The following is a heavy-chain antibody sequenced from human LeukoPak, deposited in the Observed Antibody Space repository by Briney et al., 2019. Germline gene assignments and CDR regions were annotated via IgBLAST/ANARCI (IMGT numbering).Heavy chain of an antibody. CDR1: GFRFSSYS. V-gene: IGHV3-48*04. D-gene: IGHD3-10*01. Sequence: GGSLRLSCAASGFRFSSYSMNWVRQAPGKGLEWVSYISHTGSTMSYADSVKGRFTISRDNARNSLYLQMNSLRAEDTAVYYCARDQGSYGSGSYYDYWGQGTLVTVSS. CDR2: ISHTGSTM. CDR3: ARDQGSYGSGSYYDY. J-gene: IGHJ4*02.